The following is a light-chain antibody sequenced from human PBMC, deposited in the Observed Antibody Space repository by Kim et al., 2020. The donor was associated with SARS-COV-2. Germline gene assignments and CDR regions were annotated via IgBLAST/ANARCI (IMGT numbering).Light chain of an antibody. CDR2: YDK. Sequence: GKTANVHCGGDNIGSKTVHWCQQRTGQAPVLVIYYDKERPSGIPERFSGSSSGNTATLTISRVEAGDEADYFCQVWDSTMERLRVFGGGTQLTVL. CDR3: QVWDSTMERLRV. J-gene: IGLJ3*02. V-gene: IGLV3-21*04. CDR1: NIGSKT.